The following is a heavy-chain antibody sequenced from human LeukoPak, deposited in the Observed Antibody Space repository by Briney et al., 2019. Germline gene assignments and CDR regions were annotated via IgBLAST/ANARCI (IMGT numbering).Heavy chain of an antibody. CDR3: ARGPYCSGGSCYKGSDY. D-gene: IGHD2-15*01. Sequence: SETLSLTCTVSGGSISSDYWSWLRQPPGKGLEWIGYIYYSGSTNYNPSLKSRVTISVDTSKNQFSLKMSSVTAADTAVYYCARGPYCSGGSCYKGSDYWGQGTLVTVSS. J-gene: IGHJ4*02. V-gene: IGHV4-59*01. CDR2: IYYSGST. CDR1: GGSISSDY.